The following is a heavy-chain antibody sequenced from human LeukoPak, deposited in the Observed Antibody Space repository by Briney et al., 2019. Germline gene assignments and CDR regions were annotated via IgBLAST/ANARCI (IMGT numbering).Heavy chain of an antibody. CDR1: GYTFTSYY. D-gene: IGHD3-3*01. CDR2: INPSGGST. J-gene: IGHJ4*02. Sequence: ASVKVSCKASGYTFTSYYMHWVRQAPGQGLEWMGIINPSGGSTSYAQKFQGRVTMTRDTSTSTVYMELSSLRSKDTAAYYCAREEGDFWSGYYGPFDYWGQGTLVTVSS. CDR3: AREEGDFWSGYYGPFDY. V-gene: IGHV1-46*01.